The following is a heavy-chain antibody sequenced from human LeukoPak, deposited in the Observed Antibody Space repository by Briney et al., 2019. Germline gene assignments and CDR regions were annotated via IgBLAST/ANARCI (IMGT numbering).Heavy chain of an antibody. V-gene: IGHV3-15*01. J-gene: IGHJ4*02. CDR1: RFTFSNAW. Sequence: GGSLRLSCVGSRFTFSNAWMSWVRQAPGKGLEWVGRIKSNVNGGTIDYAPPVKGRSIISRDDSKDTLYLHMSSLKIEDTAVYYCTTWDYVDYWGQGTVVTVSS. CDR3: TTWDYVDY. D-gene: IGHD1-26*01. CDR2: IKSNVNGGTI.